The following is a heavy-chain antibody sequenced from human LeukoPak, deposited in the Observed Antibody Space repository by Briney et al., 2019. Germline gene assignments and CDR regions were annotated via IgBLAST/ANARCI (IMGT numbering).Heavy chain of an antibody. J-gene: IGHJ3*02. Sequence: RSSETLSLTCTVSGGSISSYYWSWIRQPPGKGLEWIGYIYYSGSTNYNPSLKSRVTISVDTSKNQFSLKLSSVTAADTAEYYCARDSNILTGYRDAFDIWGQGTMVTVSS. CDR1: GGSISSYY. D-gene: IGHD3-9*01. V-gene: IGHV4-59*01. CDR3: ARDSNILTGYRDAFDI. CDR2: IYYSGST.